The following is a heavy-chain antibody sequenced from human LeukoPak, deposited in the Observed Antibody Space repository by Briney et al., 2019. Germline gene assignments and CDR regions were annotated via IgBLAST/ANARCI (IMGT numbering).Heavy chain of an antibody. CDR1: GFTFSNYA. D-gene: IGHD2-21*02. J-gene: IGHJ4*02. V-gene: IGHV3-23*01. CDR3: AKDFVVVPGNVNYFDY. CDR2: ISGSGDNA. Sequence: GGSLRLSCAVSGFTFSNYAMSWVRQAPGKGLEWVSAISGSGDNAYYADSVKGRFTVSRDNSKNTLYVQMKSLRAEDTAVYYCAKDFVVVPGNVNYFDYWGQGTLVTVSS.